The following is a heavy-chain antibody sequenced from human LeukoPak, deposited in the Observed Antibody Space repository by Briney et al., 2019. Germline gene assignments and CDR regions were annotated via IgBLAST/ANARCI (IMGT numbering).Heavy chain of an antibody. CDR3: ASGSPEVWFGEYYFDY. CDR1: GGSISSSPYY. Sequence: SETLSLTCTVSGGSISSSPYYWSWIRQPAGKGLEWIGRIYSSGRTNYNPSLKSRVTMSLDMSKNQFALKVSSVTAADTAVYFCASGSPEVWFGEYYFDYWGQGTLVTVSS. V-gene: IGHV4-61*02. J-gene: IGHJ4*02. D-gene: IGHD3-10*01. CDR2: IYSSGRT.